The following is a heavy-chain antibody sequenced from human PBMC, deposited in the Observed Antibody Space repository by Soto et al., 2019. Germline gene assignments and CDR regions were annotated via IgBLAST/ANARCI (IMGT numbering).Heavy chain of an antibody. V-gene: IGHV5-51*01. J-gene: IGHJ4*02. CDR3: ASLSGCNNGGCHKFDY. CDR1: GYSFPSYW. D-gene: IGHD2-8*01. CDR2: VYPGDSDT. Sequence: GESLKNSCKGSGYSFPSYWIGWVRQMPGKGREWMGIVYPGDSDTRYSPSFQGQVTISADKSISTAYLQWSSLKASDTAMYYSASLSGCNNGGCHKFDYWGQGTLVTVS.